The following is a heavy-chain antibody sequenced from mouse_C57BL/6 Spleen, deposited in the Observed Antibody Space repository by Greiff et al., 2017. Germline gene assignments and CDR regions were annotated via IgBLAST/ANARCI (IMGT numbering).Heavy chain of an antibody. Sequence: VQLKQSGGGLVKPGGSLKLSCAASGFTFSDYGMHWVRQAPEKGLEWVAYISSGSSTIYYADTVKGRFTISRDNAKNTLFLQMTSLRSEDTAMYYCARTGPFDYWGQGTTLTVSS. CDR2: ISSGSSTI. CDR3: ARTGPFDY. J-gene: IGHJ2*01. V-gene: IGHV5-17*01. D-gene: IGHD4-1*01. CDR1: GFTFSDYG.